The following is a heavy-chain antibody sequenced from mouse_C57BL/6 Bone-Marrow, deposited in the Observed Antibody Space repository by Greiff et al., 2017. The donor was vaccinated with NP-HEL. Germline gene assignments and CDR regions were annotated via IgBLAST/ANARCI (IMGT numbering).Heavy chain of an antibody. V-gene: IGHV5-17*01. CDR2: ISSGSSTI. CDR1: GFTFSDYG. D-gene: IGHD1-1*01. CDR3: ARLDYGSRAWYFDV. Sequence: DVMLVESGGGLVKPGGSLKLSCAASGFTFSDYGMHWVRQAPEKGLEWVAYISSGSSTIYYADTVKGRFTISRDNAKNTLFLQMTSLRSEDTAMYYCARLDYGSRAWYFDVWGTGTTVTVSS. J-gene: IGHJ1*03.